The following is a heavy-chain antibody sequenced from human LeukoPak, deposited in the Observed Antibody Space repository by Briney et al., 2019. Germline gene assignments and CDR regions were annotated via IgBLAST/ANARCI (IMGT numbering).Heavy chain of an antibody. Sequence: PGGSLRLSCAASGFTFSNFAISWVRQAPGKGLEWVSAISDSGGSTYYADSVKGRFTIFRDNSKNTLYLQMNSLRAEDTAVYYCAREGNNNSYDSSGYPFYFDYWGQGTLVTVSS. CDR3: AREGNNNSYDSSGYPFYFDY. J-gene: IGHJ4*02. CDR1: GFTFSNFA. V-gene: IGHV3-23*01. D-gene: IGHD3-22*01. CDR2: ISDSGGST.